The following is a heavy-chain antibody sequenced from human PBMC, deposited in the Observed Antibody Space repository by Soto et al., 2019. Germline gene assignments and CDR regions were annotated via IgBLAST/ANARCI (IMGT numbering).Heavy chain of an antibody. CDR2: MNPNSGNT. J-gene: IGHJ5*02. D-gene: IGHD3-9*01. CDR1: GYTFTSYD. Sequence: QVQLVQSGAEVKKPGASVKVSCKASGYTFTSYDINWVRQATGQGLEWMGWMNPNSGNTGYAQKFHGRVTMTRNTSISTDYMELSSLRSEDTAVYYCARAPVYYDILTGYQNWFDPWGQGTLVTVSS. CDR3: ARAPVYYDILTGYQNWFDP. V-gene: IGHV1-8*01.